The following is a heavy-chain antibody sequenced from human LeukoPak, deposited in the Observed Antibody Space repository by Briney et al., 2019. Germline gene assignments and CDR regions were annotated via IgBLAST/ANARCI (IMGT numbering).Heavy chain of an antibody. J-gene: IGHJ4*02. V-gene: IGHV3-9*01. CDR1: GFTFDDYA. CDR3: ARDGKLEPFDY. CDR2: ISWNSGSI. Sequence: GRSLRLSCAASGFTFDDYAMPWVRQAPGKGLEWVSGISWNSGSIGYADSVKGRFTISRDNAKNSLYLQMNSLRAEDTAVYYCARDGKLEPFDYWGQGTLVTVSS. D-gene: IGHD1-1*01.